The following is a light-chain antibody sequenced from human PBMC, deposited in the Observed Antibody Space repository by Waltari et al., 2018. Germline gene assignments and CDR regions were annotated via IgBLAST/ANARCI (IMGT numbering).Light chain of an antibody. CDR1: ESIGIY. V-gene: IGKV3-11*02. Sequence: EIVLTQSPATLSLSPGERATLSCRASESIGIYLTWYQHKPGQAPRLLIYDACNRSTGIPARFSGGGSGREFTLTINSLEPEDCTVYYCQHRRNWPPYTFGQGTKLEIK. CDR2: DAC. CDR3: QHRRNWPPYT. J-gene: IGKJ2*01.